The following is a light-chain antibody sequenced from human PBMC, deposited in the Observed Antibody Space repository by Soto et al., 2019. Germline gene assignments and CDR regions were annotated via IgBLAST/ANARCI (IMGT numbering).Light chain of an antibody. Sequence: ETVLTQSPATVSLSPGDRATLSCRASESVASNYLAWYQHKPGQAPRLLFFGASNRATGIPDRFSGSGSGTDFTLTISRLEPEDFAVYYCHQYGSSPWTLGQGTKVDIK. V-gene: IGKV3-20*01. J-gene: IGKJ1*01. CDR1: ESVASNY. CDR3: HQYGSSPWT. CDR2: GAS.